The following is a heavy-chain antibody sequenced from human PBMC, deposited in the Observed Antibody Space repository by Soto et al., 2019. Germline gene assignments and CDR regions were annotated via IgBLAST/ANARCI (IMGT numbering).Heavy chain of an antibody. CDR2: IYYSGST. CDR1: GGSISSYY. CDR3: ARGDIVVPAAGFDP. J-gene: IGHJ5*02. Sequence: PSETLSLTCTVSGGSISSYYWSWIRQPPGKGLEWIGYIYYSGSTNYNPSLRSRVTISVDTSKNQFSLKLSSVTAADTAVYYCARGDIVVPAAGFDPWGQGNLVTVSS. V-gene: IGHV4-59*01. D-gene: IGHD2-2*01.